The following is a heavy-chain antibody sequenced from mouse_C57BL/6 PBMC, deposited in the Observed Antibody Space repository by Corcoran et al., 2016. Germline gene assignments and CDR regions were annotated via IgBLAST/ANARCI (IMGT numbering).Heavy chain of an antibody. CDR2: INTYSGVP. V-gene: IGHV9-3*01. CDR3: VRVGNWYFDV. J-gene: IGHJ1*03. Sequence: QIKLVQSGPALKKPGETVKISCKASGYTFTTYGLSWVKPAPGKDLKWMGWINTYSGVPTYADDFKGLFAFSLETSASTAYLQINNLKNEDTVTYFCVRVGNWYFDVWGTGTTVNVSS. CDR1: GYTFTTYG.